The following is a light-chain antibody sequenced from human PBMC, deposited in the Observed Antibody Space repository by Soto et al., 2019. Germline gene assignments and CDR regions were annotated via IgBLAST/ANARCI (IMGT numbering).Light chain of an antibody. CDR2: GAS. CDR3: QQYDNWLGT. Sequence: EMVMTQSPATLSVYPGERATLSCRASQSVSSNLAWYQQTPGQAPRLLIYGASTRATGIPARFSGSGSGTEFTLTISSLRSEDFAVYYCQQYDNWLGTFGHGTKVDIK. V-gene: IGKV3D-15*01. J-gene: IGKJ1*01. CDR1: QSVSSN.